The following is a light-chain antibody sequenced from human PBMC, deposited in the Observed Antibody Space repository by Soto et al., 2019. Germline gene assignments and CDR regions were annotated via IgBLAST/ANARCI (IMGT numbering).Light chain of an antibody. J-gene: IGLJ2*01. CDR3: AAWDDSLNAVV. CDR1: SSNIGRNT. Sequence: QAVLTQPPSASGTPGQRVTISCSGSSSNIGRNTVNWYQQLPGKAPKVLIYSNNQRPSGVPDRLSGSKSGTSASLAISGLQSEDEADYYCAAWDDSLNAVVFGGGTKLTVL. V-gene: IGLV1-44*01. CDR2: SNN.